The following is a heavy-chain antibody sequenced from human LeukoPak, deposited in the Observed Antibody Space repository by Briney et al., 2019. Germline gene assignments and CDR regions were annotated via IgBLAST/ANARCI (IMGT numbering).Heavy chain of an antibody. D-gene: IGHD3-9*01. V-gene: IGHV4-34*01. J-gene: IGHJ3*02. CDR2: INHSGST. CDR1: GGSFSGYY. CDR3: AREGRRLSTGYYKAPGAFDI. Sequence: SETLSLTCAVYGGSFSGYYWSWIRQPPGKGLEWIGEINHSGSTNYNPSLKSRVTISVDTSKNQFSLKLSSVTAADTAVYYCAREGRRLSTGYYKAPGAFDIWGQGTMVTVSS.